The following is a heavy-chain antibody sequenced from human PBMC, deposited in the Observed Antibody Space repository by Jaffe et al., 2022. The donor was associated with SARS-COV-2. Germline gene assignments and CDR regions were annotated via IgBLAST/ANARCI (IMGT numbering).Heavy chain of an antibody. J-gene: IGHJ4*02. CDR2: VNPSAGDT. CDR1: GYTFTSYY. D-gene: IGHD2-15*01. Sequence: QVQLVQSGAEVKKPGASVKVSCKASGYTFTSYYMHWVRQAPGQGLEWVGIVNPSAGDTSYTQRLQGRVTFTRDTSTSTVYMVLSGLTSEDTAVYYCARAGGGCRGSTCHFYFDHWGQGTLVTVSS. CDR3: ARAGGGCRGSTCHFYFDH. V-gene: IGHV1-46*04.